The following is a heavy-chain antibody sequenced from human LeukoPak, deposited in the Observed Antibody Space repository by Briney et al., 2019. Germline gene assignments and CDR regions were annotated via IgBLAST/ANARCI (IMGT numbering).Heavy chain of an antibody. CDR1: GFTFSSYA. CDR3: AKQRLFGSSLYWYFDL. V-gene: IGHV3-30-3*02. CDR2: ISYDGSNK. Sequence: PGGSLRLSCAASGFTFSSYAMHWVRQAPGKGLEWVAVISYDGSNKYYADSVKGRFTISRDNSKNTLYLQMNSLRAEDTAVYYCAKQRLFGSSLYWYFDLWGRGTLVTVSS. D-gene: IGHD6-13*01. J-gene: IGHJ2*01.